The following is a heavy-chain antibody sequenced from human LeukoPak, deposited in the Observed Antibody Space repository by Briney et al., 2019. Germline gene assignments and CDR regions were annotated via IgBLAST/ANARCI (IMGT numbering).Heavy chain of an antibody. CDR2: IYTSGGT. D-gene: IGHD6-19*01. J-gene: IGHJ4*02. Sequence: PSETLSLTCTVSGGSISSYYWSWIRQPAGQGLEWIGRIYTSGGTNYNPSLKSRVTISLDTSKNQFSLKVRSVTAADTAVYFCARVRAVAGTPFDYWGQGTLVTVSS. CDR3: ARVRAVAGTPFDY. V-gene: IGHV4-4*07. CDR1: GGSISSYY.